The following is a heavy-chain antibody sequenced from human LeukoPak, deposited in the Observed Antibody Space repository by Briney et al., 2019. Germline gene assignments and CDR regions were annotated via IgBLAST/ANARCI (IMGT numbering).Heavy chain of an antibody. CDR2: IRYDGSNK. V-gene: IGHV3-30*02. CDR3: AKCERVPAAYYYYYYMDV. CDR1: GFTFSSYG. D-gene: IGHD2-2*01. Sequence: PGGSLRLSCAAYGFTFSSYGMHWVRQAPGKGLEWVAFIRYDGSNKYYADSVKGRFTIYRDNSKNTLYLQMNSLRAEDTAVYYCAKCERVPAAYYYYYYMDVWGKGTTVTVSS. J-gene: IGHJ6*03.